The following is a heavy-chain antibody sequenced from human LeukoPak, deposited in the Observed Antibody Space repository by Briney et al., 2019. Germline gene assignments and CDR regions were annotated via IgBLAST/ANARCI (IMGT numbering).Heavy chain of an antibody. J-gene: IGHJ4*02. Sequence: GGSLRLSCAASGFTFSNAWMSWVRQAPGKGLEWVGRIKSKTDGGTTDYAAPVKGRFTISRDDSKNTLYLQMNSLKTEDTAVYYCTTDLPWELLSPEGDYWGQGTLVTVSS. CDR3: TTDLPWELLSPEGDY. CDR2: IKSKTDGGTT. D-gene: IGHD1-26*01. CDR1: GFTFSNAW. V-gene: IGHV3-15*01.